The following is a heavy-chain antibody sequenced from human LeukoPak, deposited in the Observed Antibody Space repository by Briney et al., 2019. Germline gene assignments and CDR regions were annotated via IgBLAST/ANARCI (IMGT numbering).Heavy chain of an antibody. CDR1: GGSISSSSYY. Sequence: SETLSLTCTVSGGSISSSSYYWGWIRQPPEKGLEWIGSVYYSGSTYYNPSLKSRVTISVDTSKNQFSLKLGSVTAADTAVYYCAREVGASYYWGQGTLVTVSS. D-gene: IGHD1-26*01. V-gene: IGHV4-39*02. J-gene: IGHJ4*02. CDR3: AREVGASYY. CDR2: VYYSGST.